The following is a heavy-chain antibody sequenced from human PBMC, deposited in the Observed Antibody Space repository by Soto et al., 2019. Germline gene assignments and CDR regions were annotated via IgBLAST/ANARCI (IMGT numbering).Heavy chain of an antibody. CDR2: IERGGST. Sequence: QVQLQQWGAGLLKPSETLSLTCAVYGGSFSGYYWSWVRQPPGKGLEWIGEIERGGSTNYNPSHKSRVAISVDTSKTQFALKVNSVTAADKAVYYCARGYGSGSYWAYWGQGTLVTVSS. V-gene: IGHV4-34*02. J-gene: IGHJ4*02. CDR1: GGSFSGYY. D-gene: IGHD3-10*01. CDR3: ARGYGSGSYWAY.